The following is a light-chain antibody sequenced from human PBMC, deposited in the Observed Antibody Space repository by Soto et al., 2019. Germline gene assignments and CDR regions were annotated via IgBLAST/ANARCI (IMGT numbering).Light chain of an antibody. CDR1: QSISTY. J-gene: IGKJ1*01. CDR3: QQSYSRPRT. CDR2: TTS. V-gene: IGKV1-39*01. Sequence: IQMTQAASSLSTSVGDSVTITCXSSQSISTYLNWYQQKPGKAPNLLIYTTSNLESGVPSRFSGSGSGTDFTLTINSLQPEDFATYFCQQSYSRPRTFGQGTKVDIK.